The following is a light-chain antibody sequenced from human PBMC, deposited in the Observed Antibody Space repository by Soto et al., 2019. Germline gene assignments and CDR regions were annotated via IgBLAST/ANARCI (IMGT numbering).Light chain of an antibody. CDR1: SSNIGAGYD. J-gene: IGLJ1*01. Sequence: QSVLTQPPSVSGAPGQRVTISCTGSSSNIGAGYDVHWYQQLPGTAPKLLIYGNSNRPSGVPDRFSGSKSATSASLAIIGLQAEDEADYYCQSYDSSLSGYGFGTGTKVTVL. CDR2: GNS. CDR3: QSYDSSLSGYG. V-gene: IGLV1-40*01.